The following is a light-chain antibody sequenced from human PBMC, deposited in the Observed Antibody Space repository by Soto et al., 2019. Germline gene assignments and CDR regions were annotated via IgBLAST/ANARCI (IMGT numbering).Light chain of an antibody. Sequence: QSVLTQPPSASGTPGQRVTISCSGSSSNIGSNTVNWYQQLPGTAPKLLIYSNNQRPSGVPDRFSGSKSGTSASLAINGLQSEDEADYYCAAWDDSLIGVFGGGTKLTV. CDR3: AAWDDSLIGV. CDR2: SNN. V-gene: IGLV1-44*01. J-gene: IGLJ3*02. CDR1: SSNIGSNT.